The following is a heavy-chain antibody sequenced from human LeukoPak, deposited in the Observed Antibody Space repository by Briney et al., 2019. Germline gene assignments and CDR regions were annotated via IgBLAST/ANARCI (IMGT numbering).Heavy chain of an antibody. CDR3: ARVSITMVRGAYYYYMDV. V-gene: IGHV3-7*01. CDR2: IKQDGSEK. D-gene: IGHD3-10*01. J-gene: IGHJ6*03. CDR1: GFTFSNAW. Sequence: SGGSLRLSCAASGFTFSNAWMSWVRQAPGKGLEWVANIKQDGSEKYYVDSVKGRFTISRDNAKNSLYLQMNSLRAEDTAVYYCARVSITMVRGAYYYYMDVWGKGTTVTISS.